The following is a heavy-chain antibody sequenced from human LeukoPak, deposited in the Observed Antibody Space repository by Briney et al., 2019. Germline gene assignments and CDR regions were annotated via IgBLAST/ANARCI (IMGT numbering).Heavy chain of an antibody. CDR1: GFTFSSYA. D-gene: IGHD3-22*01. V-gene: IGHV3-23*01. Sequence: GGSLRLSCAASGFTFSSYAMSWVRQAPGKGLEWVSAISGSGGSTYYADSVKGRFTISRDNSKNTLYLQMNSLRAEDTAVYYCARTGTYYYDSSGYYTDWGQGTLVTVSS. CDR3: ARTGTYYYDSSGYYTD. CDR2: ISGSGGST. J-gene: IGHJ4*02.